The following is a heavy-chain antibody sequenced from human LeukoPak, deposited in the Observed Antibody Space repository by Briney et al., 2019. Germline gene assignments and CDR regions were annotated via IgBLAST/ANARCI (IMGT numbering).Heavy chain of an antibody. CDR3: ARDGLRFLEWLPPVDY. D-gene: IGHD3-3*01. CDR1: GYTFTSYG. V-gene: IGHV1-18*01. CDR2: ISAYNGNT. J-gene: IGHJ4*02. Sequence: ASVKVSCKASGYTFTSYGISWVRQAPGQGFEWMGWISAYNGNTNYAQRLQGRVTMTTDTSTSTAYMELRSLRSDDTAVYYCARDGLRFLEWLPPVDYWGQGTLVTVSS.